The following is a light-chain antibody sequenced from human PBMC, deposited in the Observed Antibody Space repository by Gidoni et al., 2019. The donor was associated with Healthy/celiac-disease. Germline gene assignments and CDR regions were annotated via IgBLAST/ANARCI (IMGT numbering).Light chain of an antibody. V-gene: IGLV3-10*01. CDR2: EDS. CDR3: YSTDSSGNVV. CDR1: ALPKKY. Sequence: SYELTQPPSVSVSPGQTARITCSGEALPKKYAYWYQQKSGQAPVLVIYEDSKRPSGIPERFSGSSSGTMATLTISGAQVEDEADYYCYSTDSSGNVVFGGGTKLTVL. J-gene: IGLJ2*01.